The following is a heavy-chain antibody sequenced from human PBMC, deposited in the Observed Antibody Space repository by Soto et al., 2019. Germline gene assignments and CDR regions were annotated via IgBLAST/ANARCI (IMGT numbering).Heavy chain of an antibody. V-gene: IGHV5-51*01. CDR1: EYRFNSYW. D-gene: IGHD3-22*01. Sequence: GESLKISCKGSEYRFNSYWIGWVRQMPGKGLEWIGMIYPGDSDTTYSPSFEGQVTMSVDKSISTAYLQWSRLKASDSATYYCARQGSSGAYVYFAMDVWGQGTTVTVS. CDR2: IYPGDSDT. CDR3: ARQGSSGAYVYFAMDV. J-gene: IGHJ6*02.